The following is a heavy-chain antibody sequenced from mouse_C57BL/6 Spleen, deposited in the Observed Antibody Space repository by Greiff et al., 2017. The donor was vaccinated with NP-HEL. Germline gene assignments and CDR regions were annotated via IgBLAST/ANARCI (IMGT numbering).Heavy chain of an antibody. D-gene: IGHD3-2*02. V-gene: IGHV1-69*01. Sequence: QVQLQQSGAELVMPGASVKLSCKASGYTFTSYWMHWVKQRPGQGLEWIGEIDPSDSYTNYNQKFKGKSTLTVDKSSSTAYMQLSSLTSEDSAVYYCAREGSSGSPWFAYWGQGTLVTVSA. J-gene: IGHJ3*01. CDR1: GYTFTSYW. CDR3: AREGSSGSPWFAY. CDR2: IDPSDSYT.